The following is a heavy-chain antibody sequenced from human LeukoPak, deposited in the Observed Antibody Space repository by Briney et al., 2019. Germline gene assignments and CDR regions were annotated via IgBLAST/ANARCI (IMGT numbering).Heavy chain of an antibody. CDR2: IYYSGST. J-gene: IGHJ5*02. CDR1: GGSISSYY. Sequence: SETLSLTCTVSGGSISSYYWSWIRQPPGKGLEWIGYIYYSGSTNYNPSLKGRVTISVDTSKNQFSLKLSSVTAADTAVYYCARDRTTVTKKGNWFDPWGQGTLVTVSS. CDR3: ARDRTTVTKKGNWFDP. D-gene: IGHD4-17*01. V-gene: IGHV4-59*01.